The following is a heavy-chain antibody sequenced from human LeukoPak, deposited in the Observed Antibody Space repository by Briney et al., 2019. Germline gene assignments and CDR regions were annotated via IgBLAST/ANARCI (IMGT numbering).Heavy chain of an antibody. J-gene: IGHJ6*02. V-gene: IGHV1-18*01. CDR1: GYTFTSYG. CDR3: ARDSRIPVAGTAYLHFAMDV. D-gene: IGHD6-19*01. Sequence: ASVKVSCKASGYTFTSYGISWVRQAPGQGLEWMGWISAYNGNTNYAQKLQGRVTMTTDTSTSTAYMELRSLRPEDTAVYYCARDSRIPVAGTAYLHFAMDVWGQGTTVTVS. CDR2: ISAYNGNT.